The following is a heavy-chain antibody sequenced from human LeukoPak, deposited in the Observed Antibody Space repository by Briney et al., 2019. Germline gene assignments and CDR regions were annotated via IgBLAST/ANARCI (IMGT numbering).Heavy chain of an antibody. Sequence: PGGSLGLSCAASGFTFSSYWMHWVRQAPGKGLVWVSRINSDGSSTSYADSVKGRFTISRDNAKNTLYLQMNSLRAEDTAVYYCARGRYCSGGSCYWEYNWFDPWGQGTLVTVSS. J-gene: IGHJ5*02. CDR3: ARGRYCSGGSCYWEYNWFDP. CDR2: INSDGSST. CDR1: GFTFSSYW. V-gene: IGHV3-74*01. D-gene: IGHD2-15*01.